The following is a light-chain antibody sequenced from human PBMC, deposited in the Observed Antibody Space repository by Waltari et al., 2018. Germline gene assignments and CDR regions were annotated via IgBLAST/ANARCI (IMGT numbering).Light chain of an antibody. Sequence: EIVLTQSPATLSLSPGEGATLSCRASESVRSYLPWYQQKPGQAPRLLIYDASNRASGIPARFSGSGSGTDFSLSISSLEPEDFAVYYCQQRHNWPLTFGGGTEVEIK. CDR2: DAS. CDR3: QQRHNWPLT. V-gene: IGKV3-11*01. CDR1: ESVRSY. J-gene: IGKJ4*01.